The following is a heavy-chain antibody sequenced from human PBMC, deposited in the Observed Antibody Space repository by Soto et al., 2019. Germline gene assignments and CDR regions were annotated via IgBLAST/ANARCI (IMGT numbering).Heavy chain of an antibody. CDR3: TRGSGWLSGLDP. Sequence: SVKVSCKASGGTFSSYAISWVRQAPGQGLEWMGGIIPIFGTANYAQKFQGRVTITANESTSTAYMELSSLKSEDTAVYYCTRGSGWLSGLDPWGHGTLVTVSS. V-gene: IGHV1-69*13. J-gene: IGHJ5*02. D-gene: IGHD6-19*01. CDR2: IIPIFGTA. CDR1: GGTFSSYA.